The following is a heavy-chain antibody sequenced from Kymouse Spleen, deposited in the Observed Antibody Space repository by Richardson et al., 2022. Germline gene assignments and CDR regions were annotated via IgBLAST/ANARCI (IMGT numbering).Heavy chain of an antibody. CDR1: GGSISSSSYY. V-gene: IGHV4-39*01. CDR2: IYYSGST. J-gene: IGHJ6*02. Sequence: QLQLQESGPGLVKPSETLSLTCTVSGGSISSSSYYWGWIRQPPGKGLEWIGSIYYSGSTYYNPSLKSRVTISVDTSKNQFSLKLSSVTAADTAVYYCARHAITMVRGSMDVWGQGTTVTVSS. D-gene: IGHD3-10*01. CDR3: ARHAITMVRGSMDV.